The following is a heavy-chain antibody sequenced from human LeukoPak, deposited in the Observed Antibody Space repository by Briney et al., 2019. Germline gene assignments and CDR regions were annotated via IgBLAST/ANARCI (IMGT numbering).Heavy chain of an antibody. D-gene: IGHD6-13*01. J-gene: IGHJ4*02. CDR2: ISATGGSNT. CDR3: ARESLAAAGLYHFDY. CDR1: GFAFNNYA. V-gene: IGHV3-23*01. Sequence: PGGSLRLSCAASGFAFNNYAMAWVRQAPGKGLEWVSGISATGGSNTYYADSVEGRFIISRDNSKNTLYLQMNSLRVEDTAVYYCARESLAAAGLYHFDYWGQGTLVTVSS.